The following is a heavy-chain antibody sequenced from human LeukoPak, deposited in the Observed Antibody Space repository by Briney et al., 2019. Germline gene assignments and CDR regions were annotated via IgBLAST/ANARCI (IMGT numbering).Heavy chain of an antibody. Sequence: GGSLRLSCAVSGFTFATYWMSWVRQAPGKGLECVANINPDGSQKYYLDSVKGRFTISRDNAKNALYLEMNSLRAEDTALYYCATSAHSSGNDWDYGTLVTVPS. D-gene: IGHD3-22*01. J-gene: IGHJ4*01. CDR3: ATSAHSSGND. CDR2: INPDGSQK. V-gene: IGHV3-7*01. CDR1: GFTFATYW.